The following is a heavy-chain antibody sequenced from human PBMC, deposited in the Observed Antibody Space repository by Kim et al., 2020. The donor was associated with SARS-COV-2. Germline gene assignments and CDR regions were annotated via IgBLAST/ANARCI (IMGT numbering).Heavy chain of an antibody. CDR2: ISGSGGST. J-gene: IGHJ3*02. Sequence: GGSLRLSCAASGFTFSSYAMSWVRQAPGKGLEWVSAISGSGGSTYYADSVKGRFTISRDNSKNTLYLQMNSLRAEDTAVYYCAKDRGITMIVPRNAFDIWGQGTMVTVSS. CDR1: GFTFSSYA. V-gene: IGHV3-23*01. CDR3: AKDRGITMIVPRNAFDI. D-gene: IGHD3-22*01.